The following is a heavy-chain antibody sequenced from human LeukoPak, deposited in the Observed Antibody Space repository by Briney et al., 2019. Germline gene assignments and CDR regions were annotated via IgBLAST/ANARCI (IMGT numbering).Heavy chain of an antibody. J-gene: IGHJ3*02. D-gene: IGHD6-19*01. Sequence: ASVKVSCKASGYTFTSYDINWVRQATGQGLEWMGWMNPNSGNTGYAQKFQGRVTMTRNTSISTAYMELSSLRSEDTAVYYCARDIIAVAGVHDAFDIWGQGTMVTVSS. V-gene: IGHV1-8*01. CDR1: GYTFTSYD. CDR2: MNPNSGNT. CDR3: ARDIIAVAGVHDAFDI.